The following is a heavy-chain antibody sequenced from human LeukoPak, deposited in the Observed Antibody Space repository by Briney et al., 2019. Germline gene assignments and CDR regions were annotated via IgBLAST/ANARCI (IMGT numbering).Heavy chain of an antibody. CDR3: ARDYGGKFDY. Sequence: PSETLSLTCTASGGSISTYYWSWIRQPPGKGLEWIGYIYYSGSTKYNPSLKSRVTISVDMSRNHFSLKLSSVTAADTAVYYCARDYGGKFDYWGQGTLVTVSS. D-gene: IGHD4-23*01. J-gene: IGHJ4*02. CDR1: GGSISTYY. V-gene: IGHV4-59*01. CDR2: IYYSGST.